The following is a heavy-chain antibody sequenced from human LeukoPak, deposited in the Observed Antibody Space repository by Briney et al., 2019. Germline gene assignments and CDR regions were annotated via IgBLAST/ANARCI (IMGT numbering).Heavy chain of an antibody. CDR3: ARRYCTSTSYPFWYFDL. J-gene: IGHJ2*01. CDR1: GFTFSTYP. D-gene: IGHD2-2*01. V-gene: IGHV3-64*02. Sequence: TGGSLRLSCAASGFTFSTYPMHWVRQAPGKGLEYVSVISTNGGSTYYADSVKGRFTISRDNSKNTLYLQMGSLRAGDMAVYYCARRYCTSTSYPFWYFDLWGRGTLVTVSS. CDR2: ISTNGGST.